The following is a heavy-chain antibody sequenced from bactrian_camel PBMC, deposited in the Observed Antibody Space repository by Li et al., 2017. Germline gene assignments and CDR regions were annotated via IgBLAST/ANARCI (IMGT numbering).Heavy chain of an antibody. CDR3: ATLTLLVGPWY. Sequence: VQLVESGGGSVQAGGSLRLSCAASGSIQRTNCMGWFRQAPGKERDWVATDNGVGTTYYGDSVKGRFTISRDDTKNMVYLQMNSLKSDDTALYFCATLTLLVGPWYWGQGTQVTVS. CDR2: DNGVGTT. V-gene: IGHV3S53*01. D-gene: IGHD5*01. J-gene: IGHJ4*01. CDR1: GSIQRTNC.